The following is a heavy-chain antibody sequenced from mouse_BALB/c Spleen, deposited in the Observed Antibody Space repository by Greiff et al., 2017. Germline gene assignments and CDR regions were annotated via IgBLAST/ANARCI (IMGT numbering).Heavy chain of an antibody. CDR1: GYTFSSYW. D-gene: IGHD1-1*01. J-gene: IGHJ3*01. CDR3: AAGYGSFAY. CDR2: ILPGSGST. Sequence: VQLQQSGAELMKPGASVTISCKATGYTFSSYWIEWVKQRPGHGLEWIGEILPGSGSTNYNEKFKGKATFTADTSSNTAYMQLSSLTSEDSAVYYCAAGYGSFAYGGQGTLGTVSA. V-gene: IGHV1-9*01.